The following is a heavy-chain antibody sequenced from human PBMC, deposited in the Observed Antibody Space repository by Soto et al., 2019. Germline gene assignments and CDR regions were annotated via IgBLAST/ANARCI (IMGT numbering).Heavy chain of an antibody. CDR1: GGSISSYY. V-gene: IGHV4-4*07. Sequence: SETLSLTCTVSGGSISSYYWNWIRQPAGKGLEWIGRIYTSGSTDYNPSLKSRVTMSVDTSKNQFSLKLSSVTAADTAMYYCARDRCSGGSCYEGDFDYWGQGTLVTVSS. D-gene: IGHD2-15*01. J-gene: IGHJ4*02. CDR3: ARDRCSGGSCYEGDFDY. CDR2: IYTSGST.